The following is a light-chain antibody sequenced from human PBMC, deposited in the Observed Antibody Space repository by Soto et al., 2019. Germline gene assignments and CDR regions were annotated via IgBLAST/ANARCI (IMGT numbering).Light chain of an antibody. Sequence: QSVLTQPASVSGSPGQSLTISCTGTSRDIGFYNYVSWYQQYPGNAPKLIIFDVSNRPSGVSGRFSGSKSGNTASLTISGLLPEDGADYYCSSYTTRSTYVFGSGTEGTVL. CDR3: SSYTTRSTYV. V-gene: IGLV2-14*03. CDR1: SRDIGFYNY. CDR2: DVS. J-gene: IGLJ1*01.